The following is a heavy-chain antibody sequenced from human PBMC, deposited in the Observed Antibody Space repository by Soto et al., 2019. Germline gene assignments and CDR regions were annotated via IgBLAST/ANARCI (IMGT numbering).Heavy chain of an antibody. CDR3: AKARCSTTNCYVPDY. V-gene: IGHV3-23*01. J-gene: IGHJ4*02. CDR1: GFTFSTYT. Sequence: EVQLLESGGGLVQPGGSLRLSCAASGFTFSTYTMSWVRRAPGKGLEWVSAISGSGGSPSYPDSVQGRFTISRDNPKKTLYLQMNSLRAEDTAVYYCAKARCSTTNCYVPDYWGQGTLVTVSS. CDR2: ISGSGGSP. D-gene: IGHD2-2*01.